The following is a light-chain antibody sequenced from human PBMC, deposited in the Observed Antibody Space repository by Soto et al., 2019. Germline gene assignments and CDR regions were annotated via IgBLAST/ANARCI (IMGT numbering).Light chain of an antibody. J-gene: IGKJ3*01. CDR3: QQRSNWPRFT. V-gene: IGKV3-11*01. CDR1: QSVSSY. CDR2: YAS. Sequence: VMTQSPATPSESLGERANLPCRGSQSVSSYLSWYQQKPRQDPPILIYYASNRATGVPARFSGSRSCTDFTLTISSLEPQDFSVYYCQQRSNWPRFTFGPGTKVDIK.